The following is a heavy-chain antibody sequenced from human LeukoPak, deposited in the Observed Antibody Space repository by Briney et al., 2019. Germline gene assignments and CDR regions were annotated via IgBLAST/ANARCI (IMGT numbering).Heavy chain of an antibody. CDR3: TSIGGRPYAFDI. CDR2: IRVNDET. V-gene: IGHV3-23*01. Sequence: GGSLRLSCAASGFTFSNYAMNWVRQAPGKGLEWVSGIRVNDETYYADSVKGRFTISRDNSENTLYLQMGGLRAEDTAVYYCTSIGGRPYAFDIWGQGTMVTVSS. J-gene: IGHJ3*02. CDR1: GFTFSNYA. D-gene: IGHD3-3*02.